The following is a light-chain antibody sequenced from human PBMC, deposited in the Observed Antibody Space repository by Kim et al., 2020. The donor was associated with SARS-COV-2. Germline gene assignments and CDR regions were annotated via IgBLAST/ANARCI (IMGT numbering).Light chain of an antibody. Sequence: VSLGQTASITGYGDKLGEKYACWYQQKPGQSPVLVIDQDTKRPSGMPERFSGSNSGNTATLTISGTQAMDEADYYWQTWDSITVVFGGGTQLTVL. V-gene: IGLV3-1*01. CDR3: QTWDSITVV. CDR2: QDT. CDR1: KLGEKY. J-gene: IGLJ2*01.